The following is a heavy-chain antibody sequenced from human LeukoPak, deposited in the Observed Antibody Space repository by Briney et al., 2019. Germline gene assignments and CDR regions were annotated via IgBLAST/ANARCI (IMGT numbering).Heavy chain of an antibody. J-gene: IGHJ3*02. V-gene: IGHV3-21*01. Sequence: GGSLRLSCAASGFTFSSHSMTWVRQAPGKGLEWVSSISTSSSYIYYADSVKGRFTISRDNAKNTLHLQMNSLRAEDTAVYYCVSYVDTVRYDALDIWGQGTMVTVSS. CDR1: GFTFSSHS. CDR3: VSYVDTVRYDALDI. D-gene: IGHD5-18*01. CDR2: ISTSSSYI.